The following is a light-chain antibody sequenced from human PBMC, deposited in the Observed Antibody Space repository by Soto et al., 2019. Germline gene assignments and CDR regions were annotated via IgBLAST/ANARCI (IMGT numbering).Light chain of an antibody. Sequence: EIVLTQSPGTLSLSPGERATLSCRASQSVSSSYLAWYQQKPGQAPRLLIYGASSRATGIPDRFSGSGSGTDFTLTISRLEPEDFAVYYCQQYGSSPVTFGQWKRLEIK. CDR3: QQYGSSPVT. CDR1: QSVSSSY. CDR2: GAS. J-gene: IGKJ5*01. V-gene: IGKV3-20*01.